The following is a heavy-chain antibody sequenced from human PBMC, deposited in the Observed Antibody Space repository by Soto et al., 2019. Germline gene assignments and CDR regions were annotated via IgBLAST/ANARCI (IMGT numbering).Heavy chain of an antibody. CDR1: GFTFSSYS. D-gene: IGHD5-18*01. CDR2: ISSSSSTI. V-gene: IGHV3-48*02. Sequence: PVGSLRLSCAASGFTFSSYSMNWVRQAPGKGLEWVSYISSSSSTIYYADSVKGRFTTSRDNAKNSLYLQMNSLRDEDTAVYYCARGGYSYGYYYYYGMDVWGQGTTVTVSS. J-gene: IGHJ6*02. CDR3: ARGGYSYGYYYYYGMDV.